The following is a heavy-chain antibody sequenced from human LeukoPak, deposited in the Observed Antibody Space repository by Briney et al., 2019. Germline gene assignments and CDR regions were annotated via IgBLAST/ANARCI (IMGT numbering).Heavy chain of an antibody. Sequence: GGSLRLSCAASGFTFSSYSMNWVRQAPGKGLEWVSYISSSTIYYADSVKGRFTISRDNAKNSLYLQMNSLRAEDTAVYYCARTQLYDFWSGYYDYYYMDVWGKGTTVTVSS. CDR1: GFTFSSYS. V-gene: IGHV3-48*01. D-gene: IGHD3-3*01. J-gene: IGHJ6*03. CDR2: ISSSTI. CDR3: ARTQLYDFWSGYYDYYYMDV.